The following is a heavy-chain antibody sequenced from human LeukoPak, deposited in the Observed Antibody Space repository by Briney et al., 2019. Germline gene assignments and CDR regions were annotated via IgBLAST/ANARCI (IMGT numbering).Heavy chain of an antibody. D-gene: IGHD3-10*01. CDR1: GGSISSGLYY. Sequence: SETLSLTCTVSGGSISSGLYYWSWIRQPAGKGLEWIGRIYPSGNTNYNPSLKSRVTISVDTSKNQFSLKLSSVTAADTAVYYCATYPFRGDTHYFDYWGQGILVTASS. CDR2: IYPSGNT. CDR3: ATYPFRGDTHYFDY. V-gene: IGHV4-61*02. J-gene: IGHJ4*02.